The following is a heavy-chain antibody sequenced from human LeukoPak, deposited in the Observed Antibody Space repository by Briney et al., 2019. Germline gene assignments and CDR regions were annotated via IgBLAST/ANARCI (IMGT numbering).Heavy chain of an antibody. J-gene: IGHJ5*02. Sequence: GASVKVSCKASGGTFSSNAISWVRQAPGQGLEWMAGIIPIFGSANYAQKFQGRVTITADESTGTAYMELSSLRPEDTAVYYCARYCSSTSCYDWFDPWGQGTLVTVSS. CDR3: ARYCSSTSCYDWFDP. D-gene: IGHD2-2*01. CDR2: IIPIFGSA. V-gene: IGHV1-69*13. CDR1: GGTFSSNA.